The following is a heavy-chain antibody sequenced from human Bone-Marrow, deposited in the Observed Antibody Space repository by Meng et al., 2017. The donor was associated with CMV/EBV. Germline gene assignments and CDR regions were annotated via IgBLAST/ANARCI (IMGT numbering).Heavy chain of an antibody. CDR3: AKVGKTYCSSTSCPLDY. J-gene: IGHJ4*02. Sequence: GGSLRLSCAASGFTFSSYGMHWVRQAPGKGLEWVAFIRYDGSNKYYADSVKGRFTISRDNSKNTLYLQMNSLRAEDTAVYYCAKVGKTYCSSTSCPLDYWGQGTLVTVSS. CDR2: IRYDGSNK. V-gene: IGHV3-30*02. CDR1: GFTFSSYG. D-gene: IGHD2-2*01.